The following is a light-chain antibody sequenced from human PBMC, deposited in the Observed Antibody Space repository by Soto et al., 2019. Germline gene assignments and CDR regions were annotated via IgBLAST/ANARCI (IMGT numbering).Light chain of an antibody. Sequence: QSALTQPASVSGSPGQSITISCTGTSSDVGGYNYVSWYQQHPGRAPQLMIYDVSNRPSGVCNRFSGSRSGNTASLTISGLQTEDEADYYCSSYTSSSTVVFGGGTKVTVL. V-gene: IGLV2-14*01. CDR1: SSDVGGYNY. CDR3: SSYTSSSTVV. CDR2: DVS. J-gene: IGLJ2*01.